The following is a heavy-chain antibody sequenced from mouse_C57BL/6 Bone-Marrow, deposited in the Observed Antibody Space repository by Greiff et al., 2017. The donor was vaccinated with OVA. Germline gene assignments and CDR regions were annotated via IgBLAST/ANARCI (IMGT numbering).Heavy chain of an antibody. V-gene: IGHV5-6*02. CDR2: ISSGGSYT. CDR3: ARHYYGSSPAY. J-gene: IGHJ3*01. D-gene: IGHD1-1*01. CDR1: GFTFSSYG. Sequence: DVKLVESGGDLVKPGGSLKLSCAASGFTFSSYGMSWVRQTPDKRLEWVATISSGGSYTYYPDSVKGRFTISRDNAKNTLYLQMSSLKSEDTAMYYCARHYYGSSPAYWGQGTLVTVSA.